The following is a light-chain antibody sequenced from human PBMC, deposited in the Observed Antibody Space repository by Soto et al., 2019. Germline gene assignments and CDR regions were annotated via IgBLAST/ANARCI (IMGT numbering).Light chain of an antibody. CDR2: GAS. J-gene: IGKJ1*01. CDR1: QSLSSSY. Sequence: EIVLTQSPGTLSLSPGQRATLSCRASQSLSSSYLAWYQQKPGQAPRLLIYGASSRATGIPDRFSGSGSGTDFTRTITGLEPEDFAVYYCQEYGSSRTFGQGTKVEIK. V-gene: IGKV3-20*01. CDR3: QEYGSSRT.